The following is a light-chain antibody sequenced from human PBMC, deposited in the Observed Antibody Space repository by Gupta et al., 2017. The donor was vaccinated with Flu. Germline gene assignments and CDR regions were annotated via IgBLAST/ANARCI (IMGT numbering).Light chain of an antibody. J-gene: IGKJ4*01. CDR2: RAS. CDR3: QQYTVYPLT. CDR1: QRISKW. V-gene: IGKV1-5*03. Sequence: DIQMTQSPSALSASVGDRITISCRASQRISKWLAWYQQKPGRAPKVLITRASELENGVPSRFRGSGSGTEFTLTITNLQPEDFGTYYCQQYTVYPLTFGGGTKLEVK.